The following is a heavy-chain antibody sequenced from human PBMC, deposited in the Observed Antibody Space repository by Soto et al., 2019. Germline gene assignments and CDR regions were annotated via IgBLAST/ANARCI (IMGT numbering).Heavy chain of an antibody. J-gene: IGHJ3*02. CDR3: ARDSSRIFYYGSGYAFDI. Sequence: PSETLSLTCTVSGGSISSYYWSWIRQPPGKGLEWIGYIYYSGSTNYNPSLKSRVTISVDTSKNQFSLKLSSVTAADTAVYYCARDSSRIFYYGSGYAFDIWGQGTMVTVSS. CDR1: GGSISSYY. D-gene: IGHD3-10*01. V-gene: IGHV4-59*01. CDR2: IYYSGST.